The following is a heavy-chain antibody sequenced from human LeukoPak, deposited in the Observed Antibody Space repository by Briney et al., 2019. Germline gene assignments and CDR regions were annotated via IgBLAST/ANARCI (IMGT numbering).Heavy chain of an antibody. CDR3: ARQGGGYDFWSGYYPPDY. CDR2: INHSGST. CDR1: GGSFSGYY. Sequence: SETLSLTCAVYGGSFSGYYWSWIRQPPGKGLEWIGEINHSGSTSYNPSLKSRVTISVDTSKNQFSLKLSSVTAADTAVYYCARQGGGYDFWSGYYPPDYWGQGTLVTVSS. J-gene: IGHJ4*02. V-gene: IGHV4-34*01. D-gene: IGHD3-3*01.